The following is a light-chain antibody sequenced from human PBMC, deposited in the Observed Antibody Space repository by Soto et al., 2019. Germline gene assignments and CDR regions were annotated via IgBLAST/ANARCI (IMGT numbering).Light chain of an antibody. CDR2: DNN. CDR1: SSNIGNNY. J-gene: IGLJ2*01. CDR3: GTWDSSLSAVV. V-gene: IGLV1-51*01. Sequence: QSVLTQPPSVSAAPGQKFTISCSGSSSNIGNNYVSWYQQLPGTAPKLLIYDNNNRPSGIPDRFAGSKSGTSATLGITGLQTGDEADYYCGTWDSSLSAVVFGGGTTLTVL.